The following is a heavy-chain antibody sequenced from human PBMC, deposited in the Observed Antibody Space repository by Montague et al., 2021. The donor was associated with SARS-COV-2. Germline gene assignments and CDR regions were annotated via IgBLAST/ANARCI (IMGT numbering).Heavy chain of an antibody. J-gene: IGHJ4*02. CDR2: IYYSVST. V-gene: IGHV4-59*08. CDR3: ASHNKRLWFGELLFDY. Sequence: SETLSLTCTVSGGSISSYYWSWIRQPPGKGLEWIGYIYYSVSTNYNPSLESRVTISVDTSKNQFSLKLSSVTAADTAVYYCASHNKRLWFGELLFDYWGQGTLVTVSS. CDR1: GGSISSYY. D-gene: IGHD3-10*01.